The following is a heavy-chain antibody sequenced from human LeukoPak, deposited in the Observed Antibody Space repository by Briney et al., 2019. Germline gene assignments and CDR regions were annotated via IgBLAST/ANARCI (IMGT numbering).Heavy chain of an antibody. CDR3: ARPDYYDSSGPYFDY. CDR2: INHSGST. Sequence: SETLSLTCAVYGGSFSGYYWSWIRQPPGKGLEWIGEINHSGSTNYNPSLKSRVTISVDTSKNQFSLKLSSVTAADTGVYYCARPDYYDSSGPYFDYWGQGTLVTVSS. D-gene: IGHD3-22*01. J-gene: IGHJ4*02. CDR1: GGSFSGYY. V-gene: IGHV4-34*01.